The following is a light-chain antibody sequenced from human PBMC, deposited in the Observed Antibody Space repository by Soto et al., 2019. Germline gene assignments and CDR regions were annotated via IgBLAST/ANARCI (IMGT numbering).Light chain of an antibody. Sequence: LVMQYTGTLSWSPGERATLSCRASQSVSSSYLAWYQQKPGQAPRLLIYGASNRATGIPDRFSGSGSGTDFTLTISRLEPEDFAVYYCQQYDNSPLTFGGGTKVDIK. V-gene: IGKV3-20*01. J-gene: IGKJ4*01. CDR3: QQYDNSPLT. CDR2: GAS. CDR1: QSVSSSY.